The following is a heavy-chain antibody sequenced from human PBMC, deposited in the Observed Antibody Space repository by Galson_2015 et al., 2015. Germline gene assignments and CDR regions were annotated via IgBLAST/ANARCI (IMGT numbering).Heavy chain of an antibody. CDR2: IIPIFGTA. CDR3: ARAGPATVRTSIGY. V-gene: IGHV1-69*13. D-gene: IGHD4-17*01. CDR1: GCTFSSYA. J-gene: IGHJ4*02. Sequence: SVKVSCKASGCTFSSYAISWVRQAPGQRLEWMGGIIPIFGTANYSQKFQGRVTITADESTSTAYMELSSLRSEDTAVYYCARAGPATVRTSIGYWGQGAPLTVSS.